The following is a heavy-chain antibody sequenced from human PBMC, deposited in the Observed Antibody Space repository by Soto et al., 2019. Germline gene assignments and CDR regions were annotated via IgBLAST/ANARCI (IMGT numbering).Heavy chain of an antibody. CDR2: IYFRGNT. V-gene: IGHV4-39*01. Sequence: QLQLQESGPGLVKPSETLSLTCSVSGDSINSDKYYWGWIRQPPGKGLELIGSIYFRGNTYYNPSLQTRVTISLDKSKSQFSLKLNSVTAADSAVYFCARLEGLATISYYFDCWGQGALVTVSS. CDR3: ARLEGLATISYYFDC. CDR1: GDSINSDKYY. J-gene: IGHJ4*02. D-gene: IGHD3-9*01.